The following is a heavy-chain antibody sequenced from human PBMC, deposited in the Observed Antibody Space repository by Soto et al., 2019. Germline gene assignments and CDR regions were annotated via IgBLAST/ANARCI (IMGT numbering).Heavy chain of an antibody. CDR1: GYTFTSYG. CDR3: AMPPQVPRSYYSYGMDV. Sequence: QVQLVQSGAEVKKPGASVMVSCKASGYTFTSYGISWVRQAPGQGLEWMGWISADNGNKNYAQKFQGRFTMTTDTSTSTAYMELRSLRSDDTAVYYCAMPPQVPRSYYSYGMDVWGQGTTVTVSS. D-gene: IGHD3-10*01. J-gene: IGHJ6*02. V-gene: IGHV1-18*01. CDR2: ISADNGNK.